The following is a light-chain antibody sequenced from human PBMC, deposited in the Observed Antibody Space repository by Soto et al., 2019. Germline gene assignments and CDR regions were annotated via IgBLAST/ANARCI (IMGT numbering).Light chain of an antibody. CDR3: QQYYRTPLT. J-gene: IGKJ4*01. V-gene: IGKV4-1*01. CDR1: QSVLYSSNTKNY. CDR2: WAS. Sequence: IVMTQSPDSLAASLGERATINCKSSQSVLYSSNTKNYLAWYQQKPGQHPXLLIYWASTRESGLPDRFSGSGSGTDFTLTISSLQAEDGAVYYCQQYYRTPLTFGGGTKV.